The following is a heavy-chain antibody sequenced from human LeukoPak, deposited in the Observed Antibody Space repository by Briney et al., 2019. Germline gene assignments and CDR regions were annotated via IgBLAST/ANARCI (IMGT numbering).Heavy chain of an antibody. V-gene: IGHV5-51*01. CDR3: ARRLGTTVTTYWFDP. CDR2: IYPGDSDT. CDR1: GYSFTSYW. J-gene: IGHJ5*02. D-gene: IGHD4-11*01. Sequence: GESLKISCKGSGYSFTSYWIGWVRQMPGKGLEWMGIIYPGDSDTRYSPSFQGQVTISADKSISTAYLQWSSLKASDTAMYYCARRLGTTVTTYWFDPWGQGTLVTVSS.